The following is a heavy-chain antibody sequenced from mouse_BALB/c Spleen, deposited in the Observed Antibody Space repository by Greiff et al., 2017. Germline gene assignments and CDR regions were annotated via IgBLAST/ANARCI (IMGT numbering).Heavy chain of an antibody. CDR1: GFSLTGYG. J-gene: IGHJ4*01. V-gene: IGHV2-6-7*01. Sequence: VKLVESGPGLVAPSQSLSITCTVSGFSLTGYGVNWVRQPPGKGLEWLGMIWGDGSTDYNSALKSRLSISKDNSKSQVFLKMNSLQTDDTARYYCARDLAYYGNYYAMDYWGQGTSVTVSS. CDR3: ARDLAYYGNYYAMDY. D-gene: IGHD2-10*01. CDR2: IWGDGST.